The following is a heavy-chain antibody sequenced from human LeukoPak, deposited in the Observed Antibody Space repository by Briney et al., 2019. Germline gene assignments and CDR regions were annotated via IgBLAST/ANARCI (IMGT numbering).Heavy chain of an antibody. CDR2: INHSGST. Sequence: LKPSETLSLTCAVYGGSFSGYYWSWIRQPPGKGLEWIGEINHSGSTNYNPPLKSRVTISVDTSKNQFSLKLSSVTAADTAVYYCARDGGIAAAGPVNSYYYYGMDVWGQGTTVTVSS. J-gene: IGHJ6*02. V-gene: IGHV4-34*01. D-gene: IGHD6-13*01. CDR3: ARDGGIAAAGPVNSYYYYGMDV. CDR1: GGSFSGYY.